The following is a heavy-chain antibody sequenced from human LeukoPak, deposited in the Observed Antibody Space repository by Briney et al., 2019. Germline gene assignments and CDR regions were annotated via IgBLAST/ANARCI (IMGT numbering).Heavy chain of an antibody. CDR1: GFTFGSYG. CDR3: AREGGTRDGYDPGYFDY. V-gene: IGHV3-33*01. D-gene: IGHD5-24*01. CDR2: IWYDGSNK. Sequence: GGSLRLSCAASGFTFGSYGMQWVRQAPGKGLEWVAVIWYDGSNKYYADSVKGRFTISRDNSKNTLYLQMNSLRAEDTVVYYCAREGGTRDGYDPGYFDYWGQGTLVTVSS. J-gene: IGHJ4*02.